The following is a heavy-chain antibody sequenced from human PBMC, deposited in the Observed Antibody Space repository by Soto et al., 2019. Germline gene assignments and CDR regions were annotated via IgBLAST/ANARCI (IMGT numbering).Heavy chain of an antibody. D-gene: IGHD5-12*01. CDR3: ARHGEMATTYFDY. CDR1: GGSISSSSYY. V-gene: IGHV4-39*01. J-gene: IGHJ4*02. CDR2: IYYSGST. Sequence: QLQLQESGPGLVKPSETLSLTCTVSGGSISSSSYYWGWIRQPPGKGLEWIGSIYYSGSTYYNPSLKSRVTISVDTSKNQFSLKLSSVTAADTAVYYCARHGEMATTYFDYWGQGTLVTVSS.